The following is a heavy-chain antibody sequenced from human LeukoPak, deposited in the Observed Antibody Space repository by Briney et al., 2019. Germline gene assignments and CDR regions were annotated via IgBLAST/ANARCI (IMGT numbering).Heavy chain of an antibody. J-gene: IGHJ4*02. D-gene: IGHD2-15*01. V-gene: IGHV4-4*07. CDR3: ARGGIPPLYCSGGSCYDY. Sequence: SETLSLTCTVSGGSISSYYWSWIRQPAGKGLEWIGRIYTSGSTNYNPSPKSRVTMSVDTSKNQFSLKLSSVTAADTAVYYCARGGIPPLYCSGGSCYDYWGQGTLVTVSS. CDR2: IYTSGST. CDR1: GGSISSYY.